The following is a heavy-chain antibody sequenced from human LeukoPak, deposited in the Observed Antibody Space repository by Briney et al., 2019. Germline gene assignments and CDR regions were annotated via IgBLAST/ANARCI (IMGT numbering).Heavy chain of an antibody. CDR1: GFTFSDYC. Sequence: GGSLRLSCAASGFTFSDYCMNWIRQAPGKGLEWVSYISNTGSAMYYADSVKGRFTISRDNAKNSLYLQMNSLRAEDTAIYYCVSDSSGYFGPWGPGTLVTVSS. D-gene: IGHD3-22*01. V-gene: IGHV3-11*01. CDR3: VSDSSGYFGP. J-gene: IGHJ5*02. CDR2: ISNTGSAM.